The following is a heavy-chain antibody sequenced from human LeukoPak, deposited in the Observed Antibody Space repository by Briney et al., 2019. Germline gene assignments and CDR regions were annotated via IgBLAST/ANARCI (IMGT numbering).Heavy chain of an antibody. V-gene: IGHV3-21*01. D-gene: IGHD4-11*01. CDR3: ARDTVGNYGLADY. CDR1: GFTFSSYS. CDR2: ISSSSSYI. J-gene: IGHJ4*02. Sequence: PGGSLRLSCAASGFTFSSYSMNWVRQAPGKGLEWVSSISSSSSYIYYADSVKGRFTISRDNAKNSLYLQMNSLRAEDTAVYYCARDTVGNYGLADYWGQGTLDTVSS.